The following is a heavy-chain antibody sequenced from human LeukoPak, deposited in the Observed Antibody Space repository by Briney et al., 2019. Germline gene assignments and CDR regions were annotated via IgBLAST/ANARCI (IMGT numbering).Heavy chain of an antibody. CDR3: ARGVVVADY. J-gene: IGHJ4*02. D-gene: IGHD2-15*01. Sequence: PSETLSLTCAVYGGSFSGYYWSWIRQPPGKGLEWIGEINHSGSTNSNPSLKSRVTISVDTSKNQFSLKLSSVTAADTAVYCCARGVVVADYWGQGTLVTVSS. CDR2: INHSGST. CDR1: GGSFSGYY. V-gene: IGHV4-34*01.